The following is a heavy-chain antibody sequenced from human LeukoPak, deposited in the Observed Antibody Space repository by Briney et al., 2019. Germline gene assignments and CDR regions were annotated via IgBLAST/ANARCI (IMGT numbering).Heavy chain of an antibody. Sequence: GGSLRLSCAASGFTFSSYAMSWVRQAPGKGLEWVSAIRGSGGSTYYADSVRGRFTISRDNSKNTLYVHMNSLRAEDTAVYYCASNSGLTYFDYWGQGTLVTVSS. CDR1: GFTFSSYA. CDR3: ASNSGLTYFDY. D-gene: IGHD1-26*01. V-gene: IGHV3-23*01. J-gene: IGHJ4*02. CDR2: IRGSGGST.